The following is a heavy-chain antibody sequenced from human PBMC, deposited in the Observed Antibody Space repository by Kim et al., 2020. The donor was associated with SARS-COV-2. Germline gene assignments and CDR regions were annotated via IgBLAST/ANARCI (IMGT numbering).Heavy chain of an antibody. J-gene: IGHJ3*02. V-gene: IGHV1-69*04. CDR2: IIPILGIA. CDR3: ARGSLPLVTPFLGGGDAFDI. CDR1: GGTFSSYA. Sequence: SVKVSCKASGGTFSSYAISWVRQAPGQGLEWMGRIIPILGIANYAQKFQGRVTITADKSTSTAYMELSSLRSEDTAVYYCARGSLPLVTPFLGGGDAFDIWGQGTMVTVSS. D-gene: IGHD2-21*02.